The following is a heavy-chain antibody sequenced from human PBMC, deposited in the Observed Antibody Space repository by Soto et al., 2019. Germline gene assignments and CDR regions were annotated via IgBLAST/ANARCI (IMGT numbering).Heavy chain of an antibody. J-gene: IGHJ4*02. D-gene: IGHD3-16*01. V-gene: IGHV1-18*01. Sequence: QVQLVQSGAEVKKPGASVKVSCKASGYTFTSYGISWVRQAPGQGLEWMGWINPYNGNTNYAQKLQGRVTMTTDTSTNTAYVELRSPRSYDTAVYYCARDWFGIDYWGQGSLVTVSS. CDR1: GYTFTSYG. CDR2: INPYNGNT. CDR3: ARDWFGIDY.